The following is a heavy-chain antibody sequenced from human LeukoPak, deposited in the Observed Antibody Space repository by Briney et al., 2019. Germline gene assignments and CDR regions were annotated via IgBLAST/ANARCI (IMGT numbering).Heavy chain of an antibody. CDR3: ARDPFYCSSTSCYTYWFDP. D-gene: IGHD2-2*02. V-gene: IGHV3-48*03. Sequence: GGSLRLSCAASGFTFSSYEMNWVRQAPGKGLEWVSYISSSGSTIYYADSVKGRFTISRDNAKNSLYLQMNSLRAEDTAVYYCARDPFYCSSTSCYTYWFDPWGQGTLVTVSS. CDR1: GFTFSSYE. CDR2: ISSSGSTI. J-gene: IGHJ5*02.